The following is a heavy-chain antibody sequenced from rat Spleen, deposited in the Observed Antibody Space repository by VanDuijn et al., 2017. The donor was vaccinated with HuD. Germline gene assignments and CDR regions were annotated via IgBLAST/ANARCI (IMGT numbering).Heavy chain of an antibody. CDR2: ISSGGGAT. V-gene: IGHV5-25*01. D-gene: IGHD1-6*01. J-gene: IGHJ3*01. CDR1: GLTFSSFP. CDR3: AGQYYGYTD. Sequence: EVQLVESGGGLVQPGESLKLSCAASGLTFSSFPMAWVRQAPKKGLEWVATISSGGGATYYSDSVKGRFTISRDNANSILYLQMDSLRSEDTATYFCAGQYYGYTDWGQGTLVTVSS.